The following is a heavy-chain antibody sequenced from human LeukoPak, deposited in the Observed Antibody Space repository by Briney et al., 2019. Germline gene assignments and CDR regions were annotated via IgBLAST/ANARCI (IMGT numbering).Heavy chain of an antibody. D-gene: IGHD1-14*01. CDR3: AREILGGFNPGAY. CDR2: IHRSGSP. Sequence: PSETLSLTCTVSLDSTTSNFWTWVRQPPGKGLEWIGEIHRSGSPNYNPSLQSRVTISIDRSRNQIALELSSVTAADTAVYYCAREILGGFNPGAYWGQGTLVTVSS. CDR1: LDSTTSNF. J-gene: IGHJ4*02. V-gene: IGHV4-4*02.